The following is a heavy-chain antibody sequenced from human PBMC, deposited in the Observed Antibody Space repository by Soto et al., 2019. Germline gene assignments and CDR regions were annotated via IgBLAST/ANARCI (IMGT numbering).Heavy chain of an antibody. Sequence: QVQLQESGPGLVKPSGTLSLLCTVSGGSVSSGSYYWSWIRQPPGKGLEWIGYIYYSGSTNYHPSLQSRVTLSVDTSKNQFSLKLSSVTAADTAVYYCASKREYGGFDYWGKGTLVTVSS. CDR1: GGSVSSGSYY. J-gene: IGHJ4*02. CDR2: IYYSGST. CDR3: ASKREYGGFDY. V-gene: IGHV4-61*01. D-gene: IGHD4-17*01.